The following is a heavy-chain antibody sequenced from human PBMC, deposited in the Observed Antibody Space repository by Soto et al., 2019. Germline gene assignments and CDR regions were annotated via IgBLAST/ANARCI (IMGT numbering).Heavy chain of an antibody. CDR3: ARAFSSYYYGSGSVSYFDY. CDR2: IYYSGST. CDR1: GGSISSYY. J-gene: IGHJ4*02. Sequence: SETLSLTCTVPGGSISSYYWSWIRQPPGKGLEWIGYIYYSGSTNYNPSLKSRVTISVDTSKNQFSLKLSSVTAADTAVYYCARAFSSYYYGSGSVSYFDYWGQGTLVTVSS. D-gene: IGHD3-10*01. V-gene: IGHV4-59*01.